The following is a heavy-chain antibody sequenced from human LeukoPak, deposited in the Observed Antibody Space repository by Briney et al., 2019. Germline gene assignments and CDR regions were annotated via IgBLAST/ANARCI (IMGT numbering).Heavy chain of an antibody. CDR1: GYTFTGYY. J-gene: IGHJ4*02. D-gene: IGHD5-24*01. CDR3: ARVIQLYLVLDH. Sequence: VASVKVSCKTSGYTFTGYYLHWVRQAPGQGLEWMGWINTNSGDATYAQNFQGRVTMTRDTSINTAYMELSRLRSDDTAVYYCARVIQLYLVLDHWGQGTLVTVSS. V-gene: IGHV1-2*02. CDR2: INTNSGDA.